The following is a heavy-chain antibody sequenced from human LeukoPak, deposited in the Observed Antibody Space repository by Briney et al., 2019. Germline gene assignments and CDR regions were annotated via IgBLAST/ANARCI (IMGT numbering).Heavy chain of an antibody. D-gene: IGHD1-20*01. CDR1: GFTFSDYY. J-gene: IGHJ3*02. CDR3: ARDEGYNWNVGGGAFDI. V-gene: IGHV3-66*02. CDR2: IYSGGST. Sequence: PGGSLRLSCAASGFTFSDYYMSWIRQAPGKGLEWVSVIYSGGSTYYADSVKGRFTISRDNSKNTLYLQMNSLRAEDTAVYYCARDEGYNWNVGGGAFDIWGQGTMVTVSS.